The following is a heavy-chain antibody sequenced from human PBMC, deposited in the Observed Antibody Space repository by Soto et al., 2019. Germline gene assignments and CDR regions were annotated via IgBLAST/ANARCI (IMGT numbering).Heavy chain of an antibody. CDR3: AAPRDEYGSGVSWFTYGMDI. V-gene: IGHV3-23*01. CDR2: LDGAVGST. J-gene: IGHJ6*02. D-gene: IGHD3-10*01. Sequence: HPXGSLRLACLASGFTFSDLAMTWVRHVPGRGLEWVASLDGAVGSTYYAESVRGRFSISRDNSQNTLFLQMKRLTVDDTAIYYCAAPRDEYGSGVSWFTYGMDIWGQGATVTVSS. CDR1: GFTFSDLA.